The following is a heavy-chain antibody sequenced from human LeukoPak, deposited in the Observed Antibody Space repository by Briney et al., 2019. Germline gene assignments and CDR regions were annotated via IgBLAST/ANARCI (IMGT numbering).Heavy chain of an antibody. CDR1: GFTVSSNY. J-gene: IGHJ6*03. CDR2: IHKNAIT. Sequence: GGSLRLSCAASGFTVSSNYMGWVRQAPGKGLEWVSVIHKNAITYYADIVKGRFTISRDNSKNTVFLQMNSLRAEDTAVYYCARSLRVRGVPDYMDVWGRGTTVTISS. CDR3: ARSLRVRGVPDYMDV. D-gene: IGHD3-10*01. V-gene: IGHV3-53*01.